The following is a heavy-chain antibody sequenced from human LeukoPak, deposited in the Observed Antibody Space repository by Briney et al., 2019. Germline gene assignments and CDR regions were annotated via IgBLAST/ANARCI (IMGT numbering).Heavy chain of an antibody. J-gene: IGHJ6*02. D-gene: IGHD3-10*01. CDR2: IYYSGST. CDR3: ARDTDYYGSGRGMDV. Sequence: PSETLSLTCTVSGGSISSYYWSWIRQPPGKGLEWIGYIYYSGSTNYNPSLKSRVTISVDTSKNQFSLKLSSVTAADTAVYYCARDTDYYGSGRGMDVWGQGTTVTVSS. CDR1: GGSISSYY. V-gene: IGHV4-59*12.